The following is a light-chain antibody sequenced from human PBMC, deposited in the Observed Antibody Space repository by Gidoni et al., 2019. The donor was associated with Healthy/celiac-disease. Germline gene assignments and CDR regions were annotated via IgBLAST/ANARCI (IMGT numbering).Light chain of an antibody. CDR2: DNN. J-gene: IGLJ2*01. CDR3: GTWDSSLSAVV. Sequence: QSVLTQPPSVSAAPGQKVTIPCSGSSSHIGNNYGSWYQQLPGTAPKLLIYDNNKRPSGIPDRFSGSKSGTSATLGITGLQTGDEADYYCGTWDSSLSAVVFGGGTKLTVL. CDR1: SSHIGNNY. V-gene: IGLV1-51*01.